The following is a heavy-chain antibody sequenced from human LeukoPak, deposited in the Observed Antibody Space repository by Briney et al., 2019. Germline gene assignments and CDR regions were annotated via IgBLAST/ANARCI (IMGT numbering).Heavy chain of an antibody. D-gene: IGHD6-19*01. CDR3: ARDRPIAVSGPEFDY. Sequence: GASVKVSCKASGYTFSNYAMNWVRQAPGQGLEWMGWINTNTGNPTYAQGFTGQFVFSLDTSVSTAYLQITNLKAEDTAVYYCARDRPIAVSGPEFDYWGPGTLVTVSS. J-gene: IGHJ4*02. V-gene: IGHV7-4-1*02. CDR2: INTNTGNP. CDR1: GYTFSNYA.